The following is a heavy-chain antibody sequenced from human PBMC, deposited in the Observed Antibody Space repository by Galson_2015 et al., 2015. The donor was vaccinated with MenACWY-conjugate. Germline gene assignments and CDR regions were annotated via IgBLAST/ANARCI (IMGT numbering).Heavy chain of an antibody. CDR1: GLTFTNAW. CDR2: IRSKADGGTP. V-gene: IGHV3-15*01. D-gene: IGHD3-22*01. J-gene: IGHJ5*02. Sequence: SLRLSCAASGLTFTNAWMTWVRQAPGKGLEWVGRIRSKADGGTPAYAAPVEGRFSISRDDSKNMVYLQMNSLKVEDTAVYYCSPPHDRGGYFPLGLLPPWGQGVLVVVSS. CDR3: SPPHDRGGYFPLGLLPP.